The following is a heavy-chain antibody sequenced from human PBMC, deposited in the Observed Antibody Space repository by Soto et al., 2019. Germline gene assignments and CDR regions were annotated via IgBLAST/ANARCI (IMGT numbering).Heavy chain of an antibody. CDR1: GYTFSDYY. Sequence: GGSLRLSCAASGYTFSDYYMSWIRQAPGKGLEWVSYISSSGSTIYYADSVKGRFTISRDNAKNSLYLQMNSLRAEDTAVYYCARYGTVVTARFDYWGQGTLVTVSS. J-gene: IGHJ4*02. V-gene: IGHV3-11*01. CDR3: ARYGTVVTARFDY. D-gene: IGHD2-21*02. CDR2: ISSSGSTI.